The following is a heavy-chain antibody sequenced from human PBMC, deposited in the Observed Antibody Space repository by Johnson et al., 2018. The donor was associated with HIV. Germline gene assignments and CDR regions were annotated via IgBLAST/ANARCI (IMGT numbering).Heavy chain of an antibody. D-gene: IGHD5-12*01. V-gene: IGHV3-15*01. J-gene: IGHJ3*02. CDR2: IKSKTDGGTT. CDR1: GFTVSSNY. Sequence: VQLVESGGGLVQPGGSLRLSCAASGFTVSSNYMSWVRQAPGKGLEWVGHIKSKTDGGTTDYAAPVKGRFTISRDDSKNTVYLQMNSLKTEDTAMYYCTTDPLSPTYIRRLVATFDEAFDIWGQGTMVTVSS. CDR3: TTDPLSPTYIRRLVATFDEAFDI.